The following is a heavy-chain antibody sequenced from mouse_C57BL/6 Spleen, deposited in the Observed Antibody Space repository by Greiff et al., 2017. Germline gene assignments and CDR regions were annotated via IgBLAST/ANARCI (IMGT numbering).Heavy chain of an antibody. V-gene: IGHV1-22*01. CDR1: GYTFTDYN. CDR2: INPNNGGT. CDR3: ARWGLLKDFWYFDV. Sequence: EVQLQQSGPELVKPGASVKMSCKASGYTFTDYNMHWVKQSHGKSLEWIGYINPNNGGTSYNQKFKGKATLTVNKSSSTAYMELRSLTSEDSAVYYCARWGLLKDFWYFDVWGTGTTVTVSS. D-gene: IGHD2-3*01. J-gene: IGHJ1*03.